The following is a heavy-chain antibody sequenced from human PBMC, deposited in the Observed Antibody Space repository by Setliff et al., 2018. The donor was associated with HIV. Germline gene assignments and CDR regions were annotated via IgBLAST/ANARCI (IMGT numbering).Heavy chain of an antibody. V-gene: IGHV4-59*08. CDR2: GYYSGIT. Sequence: SETLSLTCTVSGGSISNYYWSWIRQPPGKGLEWIGCGYYSGITHYDPSLKSRLTMLVDTSKNQVSLKLTSATAADTAVYYCARRSSFSPGRYSHYMDVWGKGTSVTVSS. CDR1: GGSISNYY. D-gene: IGHD6-6*01. J-gene: IGHJ6*03. CDR3: ARRSSFSPGRYSHYMDV.